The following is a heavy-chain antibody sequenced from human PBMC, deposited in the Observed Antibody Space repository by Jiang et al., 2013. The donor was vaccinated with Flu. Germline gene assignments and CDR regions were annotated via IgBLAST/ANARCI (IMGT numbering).Heavy chain of an antibody. CDR2: ISYDGSNK. CDR3: ARDTTSSGWYGAPEPNWFDP. D-gene: IGHD6-19*01. Sequence: QLLESGGGVVQPGRSLRLSCAASGFTFSSYGMHWVRQAPGKGLEWVAVISYDGSNKYYADSVKGRFTISRDNSKNTLYLQMNSLRAEDTAVYYCARDTTSSGWYGAPEPNWFDPWGQGTLVTVSS. CDR1: GFTFSSYG. J-gene: IGHJ5*02. V-gene: IGHV3-33*05.